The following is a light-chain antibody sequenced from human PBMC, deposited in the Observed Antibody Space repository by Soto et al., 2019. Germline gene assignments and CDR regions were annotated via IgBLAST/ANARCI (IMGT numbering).Light chain of an antibody. CDR3: QSHDSSLSGYV. V-gene: IGLV1-40*01. J-gene: IGLJ1*01. CDR2: GNT. CDR1: SSNIGAGYD. Sequence: QPVLTQPPSVSGAPGQRVTISCTGSSSNIGAGYDVNWYQQLPGTAPKLLIYGNTNRPSGVPDRFSGSKSGTSASLAITGLQAEDEADYYCQSHDSSLSGYVFGTGTKVTVL.